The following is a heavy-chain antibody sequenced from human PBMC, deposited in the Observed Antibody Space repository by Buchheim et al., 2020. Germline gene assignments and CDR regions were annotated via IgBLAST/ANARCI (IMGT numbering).Heavy chain of an antibody. CDR3: AKLGGSPGY. D-gene: IGHD3-3*01. J-gene: IGHJ4*02. V-gene: IGHV3-23*01. Sequence: DVQLLESWGGLVQPGGSLRLSCAASGFIFSSYEMTWVRQAPGKGLEWISTIISNADSAYYADSVKGRFTISRDNSKNPLYLQMNSLRAEDTAVYYCAKLGGSPGYWGQGTL. CDR1: GFIFSSYE. CDR2: IISNADSA.